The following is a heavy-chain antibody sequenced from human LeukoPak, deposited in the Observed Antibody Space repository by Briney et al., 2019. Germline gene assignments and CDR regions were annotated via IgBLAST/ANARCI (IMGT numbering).Heavy chain of an antibody. Sequence: GSSLRLSCEASGFTFSYYSMHWVRQAPGKGLQWGAVISYDGNYKYYADSVKSRFTISRDNYKNTVYLQMTNLRPDDTGVYYCAREIFGSGSYPDFWGQGTLVTVSS. V-gene: IGHV3-30*03. D-gene: IGHD3-10*01. CDR2: ISYDGNYK. CDR3: AREIFGSGSYPDF. J-gene: IGHJ4*02. CDR1: GFTFSYYS.